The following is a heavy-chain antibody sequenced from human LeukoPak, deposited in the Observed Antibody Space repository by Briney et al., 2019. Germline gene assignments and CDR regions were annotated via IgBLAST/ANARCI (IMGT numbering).Heavy chain of an antibody. CDR2: IWPDGSNK. V-gene: IGHV3-30-3*01. J-gene: IGHJ4*02. CDR3: ARGHLSSPVDY. D-gene: IGHD6-6*01. Sequence: SGGSLRLSCAASEFVFRDYVMHWVRQPPGKGLEWVAVIWPDGSNKYYADSVKGRFTISRDNSKNTLYLQMNSLRAEDTAVYYCARGHLSSPVDYWGQGTLVTVSS. CDR1: EFVFRDYV.